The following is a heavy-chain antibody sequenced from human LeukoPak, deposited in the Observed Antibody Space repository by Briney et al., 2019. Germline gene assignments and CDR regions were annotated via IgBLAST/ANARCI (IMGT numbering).Heavy chain of an antibody. D-gene: IGHD3-22*01. CDR2: ISSSGSTI. CDR3: ARENYDSSGYALFDY. V-gene: IGHV3-11*01. Sequence: PGGSLRLSCAASGFTFSDYYMSWIRQAPGKGLEWVSYISSSGSTIYYADSVKGRFTISRDNAKNSLYLQMNSLRAEDTAVYYCARENYDSSGYALFDYWGQGTLVTVSS. J-gene: IGHJ4*02. CDR1: GFTFSDYY.